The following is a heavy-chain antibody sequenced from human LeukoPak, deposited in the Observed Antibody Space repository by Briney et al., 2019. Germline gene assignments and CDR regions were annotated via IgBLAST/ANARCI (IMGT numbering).Heavy chain of an antibody. J-gene: IGHJ5*02. D-gene: IGHD2-8*02. V-gene: IGHV4-38-2*02. Sequence: PSETLSLTCTVSGYSISSGYYWGWIRQPPGKGLEWIGEISHSGSTEYSPSLKSRVIISLDTSKNQFSLNLSSVTAADTAVYYCARRISTGLDRASNWLDPWGQGTLVTVSS. CDR2: ISHSGST. CDR1: GYSISSGYY. CDR3: ARRISTGLDRASNWLDP.